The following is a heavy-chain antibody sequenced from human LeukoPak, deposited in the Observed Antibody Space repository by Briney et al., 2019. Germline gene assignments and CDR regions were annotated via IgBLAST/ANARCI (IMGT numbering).Heavy chain of an antibody. D-gene: IGHD2-2*01. V-gene: IGHV1-2*02. Sequence: ASVKVSCKCSGYRFAYYNIHWVRQAPGQGLEWMCWINPNSGGTNYAQKFQGRVTMTSDTSISTAYMELSSLRSYDTAVYYCARVPCLTTTCDPRNWFDPWGQGTLVTVSS. CDR1: GYRFAYYN. CDR2: INPNSGGT. J-gene: IGHJ5*02. CDR3: ARVPCLTTTCDPRNWFDP.